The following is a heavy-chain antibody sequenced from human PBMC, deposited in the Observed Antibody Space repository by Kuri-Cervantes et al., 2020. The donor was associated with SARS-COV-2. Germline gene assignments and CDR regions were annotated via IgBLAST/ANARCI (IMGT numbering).Heavy chain of an antibody. CDR2: TYYRGKWYN. Sequence: ALSVTCALPGACVSTKSAAWNWIRQTPSRGLEWLGTTYYRGKWYNDSGVSVKSRININPGTSKNRFPRQLNSVTPEDTAVYYCARPAATYGELFWSGPYVDAFDIWGHGTMVTVSS. V-gene: IGHV6-1*01. CDR3: ARPAATYGELFWSGPYVDAFDI. D-gene: IGHD3-3*01. CDR1: GACVSTKSAA. J-gene: IGHJ3*02.